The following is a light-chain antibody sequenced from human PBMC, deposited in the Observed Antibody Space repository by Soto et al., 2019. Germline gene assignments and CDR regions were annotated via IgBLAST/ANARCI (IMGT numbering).Light chain of an antibody. CDR3: QQLNSYPFT. CDR1: QSVGNN. J-gene: IGKJ3*01. Sequence: EIVMTQSPATLSVSPGERTTLSCRASQSVGNNLAWYQQKPGQAPRLLIYGAYTRATGIPARFSGSGSGTDFTLTISSLRPEDFATYFCQQLNSYPFTFGPGTKVDIK. V-gene: IGKV3-15*01. CDR2: GAY.